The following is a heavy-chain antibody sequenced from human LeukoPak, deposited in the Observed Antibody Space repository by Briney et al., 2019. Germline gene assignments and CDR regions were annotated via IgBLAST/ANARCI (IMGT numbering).Heavy chain of an antibody. V-gene: IGHV3-21*01. CDR3: VRVRIPYYFDY. CDR1: GFTFSSYA. Sequence: GGSLRLSCAASGFTFSSYAMHWVRQAPGKGLEWVSAISRSSSDIYYADSVKGRFTVSRDNAKNSLYLQVNSLRAEDTAVYYCVRVRIPYYFDYWGQGALVTVSS. J-gene: IGHJ4*02. CDR2: ISRSSSDI. D-gene: IGHD5-18*01.